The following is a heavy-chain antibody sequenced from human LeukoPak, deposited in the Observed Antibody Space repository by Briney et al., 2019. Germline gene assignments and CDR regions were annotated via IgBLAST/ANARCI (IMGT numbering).Heavy chain of an antibody. Sequence: PSETLSLTCTVSGGSISSGSYYWSWIRQPAGKGLEWIGRIYTSGSTNYNPSLKSRVTMSVDTSKNQFSLKLSSVTAADTAVYYCARSVRRLYGSGRSNWFDPWGQGTLVTVSS. CDR1: GGSISSGSYY. D-gene: IGHD3-10*01. V-gene: IGHV4-61*02. CDR3: ARSVRRLYGSGRSNWFDP. CDR2: IYTSGST. J-gene: IGHJ5*02.